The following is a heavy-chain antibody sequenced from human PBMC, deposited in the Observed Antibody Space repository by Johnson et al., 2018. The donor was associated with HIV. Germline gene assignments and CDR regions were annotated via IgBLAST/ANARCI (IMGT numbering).Heavy chain of an antibody. D-gene: IGHD3-10*02. CDR1: GFTFSDYY. Sequence: QVQLMESGGGLVQPGGSLRLSCVASGFTFSDYYMSWIRQAPGKGLEWVAVISYDGSNKFYADSVKGRFTISRDSSKNTLYLQMNSLRAEDTAVYYCARNPLFSAFDIWGQGTMVTVSS. J-gene: IGHJ3*02. V-gene: IGHV3-30-3*01. CDR3: ARNPLFSAFDI. CDR2: ISYDGSNK.